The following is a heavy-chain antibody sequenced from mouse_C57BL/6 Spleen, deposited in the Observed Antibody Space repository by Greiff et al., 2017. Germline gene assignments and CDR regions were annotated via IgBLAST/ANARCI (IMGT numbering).Heavy chain of an antibody. Sequence: EVQVVESGGGLVQPGGSLSLSCAASGFTFTDYYMSWVRQPPGKALEWFGFIRNKANGYTTEYSASVKGRFTISRDDSQSILYLQMNALRTEDSATYYCARSYSSFDYWGQGTTLTVSS. CDR3: ARSYSSFDY. CDR2: IRNKANGYTT. J-gene: IGHJ2*01. CDR1: GFTFTDYY. D-gene: IGHD1-1*01. V-gene: IGHV7-3*01.